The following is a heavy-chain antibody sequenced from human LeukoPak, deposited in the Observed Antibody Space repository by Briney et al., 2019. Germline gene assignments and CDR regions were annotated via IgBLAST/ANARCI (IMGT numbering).Heavy chain of an antibody. Sequence: ASVKVSCKASGYTFTGYYRHWVRQAPGQGLEWMGWINPNSGGTNYAQKFQGRVTMTRDTSISTAYMELSRLRSDDTAVYYCARSKYQLPSNWFDPWGQGTLVTVSS. J-gene: IGHJ5*02. CDR2: INPNSGGT. CDR1: GYTFTGYY. D-gene: IGHD2-2*01. CDR3: ARSKYQLPSNWFDP. V-gene: IGHV1-2*02.